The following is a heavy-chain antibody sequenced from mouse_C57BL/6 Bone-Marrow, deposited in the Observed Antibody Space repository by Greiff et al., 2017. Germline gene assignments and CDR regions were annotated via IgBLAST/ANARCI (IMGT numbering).Heavy chain of an antibody. CDR2: IYPRSGNT. J-gene: IGHJ1*03. V-gene: IGHV1-81*01. CDR1: GYTFTSYG. Sequence: QVQLQQSGAELARPGASVTLSCKASGYTFTSYGISWVKQRTGQGLEWIGEIYPRSGNTYYNEKFKGKATLTADKSSSTAYMELRSLTSEDSAVYFCARELYWYFDVWGTGTTVTVSS. CDR3: ARELYWYFDV.